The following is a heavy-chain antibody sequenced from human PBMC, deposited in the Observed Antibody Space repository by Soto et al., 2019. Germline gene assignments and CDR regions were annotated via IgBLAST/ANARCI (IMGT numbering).Heavy chain of an antibody. V-gene: IGHV4-30-2*01. CDR3: ARSREFDY. CDR2: IFPSGTT. CDR1: GGSLSGSTDS. J-gene: IGHJ4*02. Sequence: SATLCLTCGVSGGSLSGSTDSWNWIRQTPGKGLEWIGYIFPSGTTYYNPSLRSRVTISIDVSKNQFSLSLRSLTAADTAVYYCARSREFDYWSQGTLVTVSS.